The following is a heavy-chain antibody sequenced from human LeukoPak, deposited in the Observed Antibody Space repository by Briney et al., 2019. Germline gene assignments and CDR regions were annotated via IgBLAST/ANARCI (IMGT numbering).Heavy chain of an antibody. CDR2: INPSGGST. CDR3: ARERITGTRRAGSYNWFDP. V-gene: IGHV1-46*02. D-gene: IGHD1-7*01. CDR1: GYTFKGSY. J-gene: IGHJ5*02. Sequence: ASVRVSCKASGYTFKGSYMHWVRQAPGQGLEWMGIINPSGGSTSYAQKFQGRVTMTRDTSTSTVYTELSGLRSEDTAVYYCARERITGTRRAGSYNWFDPWGQGTLVTVSS.